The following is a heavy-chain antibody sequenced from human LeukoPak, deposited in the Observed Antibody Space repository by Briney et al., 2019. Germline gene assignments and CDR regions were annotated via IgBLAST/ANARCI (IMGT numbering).Heavy chain of an antibody. D-gene: IGHD3-22*01. J-gene: IGHJ4*02. V-gene: IGHV1-2*06. CDR1: GYTFTGYY. CDR2: INPNSGGT. Sequence: ASVKVSCKASGYTFTGYYMHWVRQAPGQGLEWMGRINPNSGGTNYAQKFQGRVTMTRDTSTSTAYMELSSLRYDDTAVYYRARDALVIYDSSGYYFWGQGTLVTVSS. CDR3: ARDALVIYDSSGYYF.